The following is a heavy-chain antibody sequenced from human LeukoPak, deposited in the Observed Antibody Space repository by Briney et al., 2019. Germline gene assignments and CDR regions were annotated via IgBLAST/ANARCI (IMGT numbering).Heavy chain of an antibody. D-gene: IGHD3-3*01. CDR1: GYSFTSYW. Sequence: KPGESLKISCKGSGYSFTSYWIGWVRQMPGKGLEWMGIIYPGDSDTRYSPSFQGQVTISADKSISTAYLQWSSLKASDTAMYYSARGGSRFLEWLLFDYWGQGTLVTVSS. CDR2: IYPGDSDT. CDR3: ARGGSRFLEWLLFDY. V-gene: IGHV5-51*01. J-gene: IGHJ4*02.